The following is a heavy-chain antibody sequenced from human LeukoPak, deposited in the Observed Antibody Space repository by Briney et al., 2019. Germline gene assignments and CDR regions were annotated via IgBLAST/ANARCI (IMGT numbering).Heavy chain of an antibody. D-gene: IGHD6-19*01. CDR2: IIPIFGTA. CDR3: ARDQSGSAYSSGWYENWFDP. CDR1: GGTFSSYA. Sequence: ASVKVSCKASGGTFSSYAISWVRQAPGQGLEWMGGIIPIFGTANYAQKFQGSVTITTDESTSTAYMELSSLRSEDTAVYYCARDQSGSAYSSGWYENWFDPWGQGTLVTVSS. V-gene: IGHV1-69*05. J-gene: IGHJ5*02.